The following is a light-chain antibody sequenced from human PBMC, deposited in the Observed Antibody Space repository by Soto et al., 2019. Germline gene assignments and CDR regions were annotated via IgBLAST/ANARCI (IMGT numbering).Light chain of an antibody. J-gene: IGLJ2*01. CDR1: SSDVGAYNY. Sequence: QSALTQPASVSGSPGQSIAISCTGTSSDVGAYNYVSWYQQLPGTAPKLLIYSNNQRPSGVPDRFSGSKSGTSASLAISGLQSEDEADYYCAAWDDSLNGVVFGGGTKVTV. CDR2: SNN. V-gene: IGLV1-44*01. CDR3: AAWDDSLNGVV.